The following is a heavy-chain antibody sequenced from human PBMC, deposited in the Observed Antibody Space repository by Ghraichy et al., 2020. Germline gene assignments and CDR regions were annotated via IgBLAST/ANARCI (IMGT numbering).Heavy chain of an antibody. CDR1: GFMFSNYG. Sequence: GSLRLSCAASGFMFSNYGMHWVRQAPGKGLEWVAFISYDGSKKYYADSVKGRFTISRDNSNNTLYLQMNSLRAEDTAVYYCANSNYYDFWSGFYKSYYYGMDVWGQGTAVTVSS. V-gene: IGHV3-30*18. D-gene: IGHD3-3*01. J-gene: IGHJ6*02. CDR3: ANSNYYDFWSGFYKSYYYGMDV. CDR2: ISYDGSKK.